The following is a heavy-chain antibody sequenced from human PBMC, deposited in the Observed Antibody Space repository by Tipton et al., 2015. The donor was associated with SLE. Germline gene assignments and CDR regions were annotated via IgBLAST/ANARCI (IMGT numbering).Heavy chain of an antibody. J-gene: IGHJ4*02. CDR2: IKEDGSEK. Sequence: SLRLSCVDSGLTLSRYWMNWVRQAPGKGLEWVATIKEDGSEKYYVDSVKGRFTISRDNAKNSLDLQMNSLRAEDTAVYYCARDLGTIFGVVPDYWGQGTLVTVSS. CDR1: GLTLSRYW. D-gene: IGHD3-3*01. CDR3: ARDLGTIFGVVPDY. V-gene: IGHV3-7*01.